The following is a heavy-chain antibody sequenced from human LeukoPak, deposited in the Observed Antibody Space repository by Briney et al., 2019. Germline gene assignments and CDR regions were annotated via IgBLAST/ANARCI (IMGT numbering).Heavy chain of an antibody. CDR1: GGTFLSHT. CDR2: ITPVINTA. Sequence: SVKVSCTTSGGTFLSHTFSWVRQAPGQGLEWMGKITPVINTANYAQTFQGRVSIYADKSTTTVYMDLSGLRPDDTAVYYCARVNLRGSNYNWFDPWGQGTLVTVAS. D-gene: IGHD1-26*01. CDR3: ARVNLRGSNYNWFDP. V-gene: IGHV1-69*08. J-gene: IGHJ5*02.